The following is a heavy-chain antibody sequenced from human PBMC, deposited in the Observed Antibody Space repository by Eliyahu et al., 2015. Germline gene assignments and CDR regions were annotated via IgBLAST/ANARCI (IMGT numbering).Heavy chain of an antibody. CDR3: ARFNVGDYNYYYGMDV. CDR1: GFSLSXXRMG. CDR2: ILSSDEK. Sequence: QVTLKESGPVLVKPTETLTLTCTVSGFSLSXXRMGVSWXRQPPGKALEWLAXILSSDEKSYSAALRSRLAISRDTSRSRVVLTLTNVDPLDTSTYYCARFNVGDYNYYYGMDVWGPGTTVTVSS. J-gene: IGHJ6*02. D-gene: IGHD4-17*01. V-gene: IGHV2-26*02.